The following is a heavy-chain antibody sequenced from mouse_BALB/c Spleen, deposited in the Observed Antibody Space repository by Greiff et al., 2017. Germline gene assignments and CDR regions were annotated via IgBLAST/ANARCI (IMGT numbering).Heavy chain of an antibody. V-gene: IGHV5-6-2*01. J-gene: IGHJ2*01. D-gene: IGHD2-1*01. CDR2: INSNGGST. Sequence: EVKLMDSGGGLVKLGGSLKLSCAASGFTFSSYYMSWVRQTPEKRLELVAAINSNGGSTYYPDTVKGRFTISRDNAKNTLYLQMSSLKSEDTALYYCARRGGNYGRYYFDYWGQGTTLTVSS. CDR1: GFTFSSYY. CDR3: ARRGGNYGRYYFDY.